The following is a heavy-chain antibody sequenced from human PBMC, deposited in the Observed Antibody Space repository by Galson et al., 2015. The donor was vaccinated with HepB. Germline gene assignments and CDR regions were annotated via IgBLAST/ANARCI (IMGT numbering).Heavy chain of an antibody. D-gene: IGHD6-19*01. Sequence: SLRLSCAGSGFTFSTYTMHWARQAPGGGLEWVSSISGSSSVIYYADSVKGRLTISRDNARNSVYLQMKSLRVEDTAIYYCARDPSSDWYIDYWGQGTLVTVSS. J-gene: IGHJ4*02. CDR3: ARDPSSDWYIDY. CDR2: ISGSSSVI. CDR1: GFTFSTYT. V-gene: IGHV3-21*01.